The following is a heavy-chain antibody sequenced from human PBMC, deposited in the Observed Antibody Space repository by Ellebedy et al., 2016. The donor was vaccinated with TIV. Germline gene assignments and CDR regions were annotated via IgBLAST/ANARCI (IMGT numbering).Heavy chain of an antibody. Sequence: SVKVSXKASRGTFSSYAISWVRQAPGQGLEWMGGIIPIFGTANYAQKFQERVTITRDMSTSTAYMELSSLRSDDTAVYYCARDLGTGLDFDYWGQGTLVTVSS. V-gene: IGHV1-69*05. CDR3: ARDLGTGLDFDY. J-gene: IGHJ4*02. CDR1: RGTFSSYA. CDR2: IIPIFGTA. D-gene: IGHD1-1*01.